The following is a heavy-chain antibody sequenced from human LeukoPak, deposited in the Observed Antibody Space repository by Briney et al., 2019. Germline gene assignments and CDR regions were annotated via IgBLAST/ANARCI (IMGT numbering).Heavy chain of an antibody. V-gene: IGHV4-34*01. J-gene: IGHJ1*01. Sequence: SETLSLTCAVYGGSFSGYYWSWIRQPPPKGLEWIGEINLSGSTNYNPSLKSRVTISVDTSKNQFSLKLSSVAAADTAVYYCARAANYYDRLFQHWGQGTLVTVSS. CDR1: GGSFSGYY. D-gene: IGHD3-22*01. CDR2: INLSGST. CDR3: ARAANYYDRLFQH.